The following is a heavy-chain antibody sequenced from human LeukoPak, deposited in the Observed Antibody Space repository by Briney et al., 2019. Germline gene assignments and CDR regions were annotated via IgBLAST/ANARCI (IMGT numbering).Heavy chain of an antibody. CDR3: AKWACSSTSCYGGFDY. V-gene: IGHV3-30*02. J-gene: IGHJ4*02. CDR1: GFTFSSYG. CDR2: IRYDGSNK. Sequence: GGSLRLSCAASGFTFSSYGMHWVRQAPGKGLEWVAFIRYDGSNKYYADSVKGRFTISRDNSKNTLYLQMNSLRAEDTAVYYCAKWACSSTSCYGGFDYWGQGTLVTVSS. D-gene: IGHD2-2*01.